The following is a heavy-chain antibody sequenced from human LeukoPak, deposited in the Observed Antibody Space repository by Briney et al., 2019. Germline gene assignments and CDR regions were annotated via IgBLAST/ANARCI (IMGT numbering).Heavy chain of an antibody. CDR3: ARDISSGWYEGVAFDI. J-gene: IGHJ3*02. CDR1: GFTFSSYS. V-gene: IGHV3-21*01. CDR2: ISSSSSYI. D-gene: IGHD6-19*01. Sequence: GGSLRLSCAASGFTFSSYSMNWVRQAPGKGLEWVSSISSSSSYIYYADSVKGRFTISRDNAKNSLYLQMNSLRAEDTAVYYCARDISSGWYEGVAFDIWGQGTMVTVSS.